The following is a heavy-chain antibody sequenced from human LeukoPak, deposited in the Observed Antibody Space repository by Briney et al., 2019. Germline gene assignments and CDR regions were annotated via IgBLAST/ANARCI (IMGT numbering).Heavy chain of an antibody. D-gene: IGHD4-11*01. Sequence: ASVKVSCKASGRTFSSYAISWVRQAPGQGLEWMGGIIPIFGTANYAQKFQGRVTITTDESTTTAYIELSSLRSEDTAVYYCACVGGYRNYEGIRPFDYWGQGTLVTVSS. CDR1: GRTFSSYA. J-gene: IGHJ4*02. CDR3: ACVGGYRNYEGIRPFDY. CDR2: IIPIFGTA. V-gene: IGHV1-69*05.